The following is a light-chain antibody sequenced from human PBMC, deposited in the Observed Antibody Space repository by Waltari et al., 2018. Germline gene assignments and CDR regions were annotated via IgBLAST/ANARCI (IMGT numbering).Light chain of an antibody. CDR1: QNLLYSSDNKNY. CDR2: WAS. V-gene: IGKV4-1*01. Sequence: DIVMTQSPDSLGVSLGERVTINCKSGQNLLYSSDNKNYFAWYQQKPGQPPKLLISWASTRESGVPDRFRGSGSGTDFTLTISSLQAEDVAVYYCQQYYSTMYTFGQGTKLEIK. CDR3: QQYYSTMYT. J-gene: IGKJ2*01.